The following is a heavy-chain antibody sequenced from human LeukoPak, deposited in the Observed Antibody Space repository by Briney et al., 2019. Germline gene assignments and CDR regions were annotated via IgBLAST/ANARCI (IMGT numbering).Heavy chain of an antibody. CDR2: INPNSGGT. D-gene: IGHD3-10*01. Sequence: ASVKVSCKASGYTFTGYYMHWVRQAPGQGLEWMGWINPNSGGTNYAQKFQGRVTMTRDTSISTAYMELSRLRSDGTAVYYCASPYYYGSGKGYGMDVWGQGTTVTVSS. V-gene: IGHV1-2*02. J-gene: IGHJ6*02. CDR3: ASPYYYGSGKGYGMDV. CDR1: GYTFTGYY.